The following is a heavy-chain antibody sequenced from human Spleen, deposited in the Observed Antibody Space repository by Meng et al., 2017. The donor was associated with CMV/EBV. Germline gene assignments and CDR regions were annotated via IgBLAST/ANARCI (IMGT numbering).Heavy chain of an antibody. CDR1: GYTFTSYG. J-gene: IGHJ4*02. D-gene: IGHD7-27*01. V-gene: IGHV1-69*04. CDR2: IIPILGIA. Sequence: SVKVSCKASGYTFTSYGISWVRQAPGQGLEWMGRIIPILGIANYAQKFQGRVTITADKSTSTAYMELSSLRSEDTAVYYCARDNNWGPDYWGQGTLVTVSS. CDR3: ARDNNWGPDY.